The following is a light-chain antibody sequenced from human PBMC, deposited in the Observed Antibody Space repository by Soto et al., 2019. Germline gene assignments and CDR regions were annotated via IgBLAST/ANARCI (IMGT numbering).Light chain of an antibody. J-gene: IGKJ4*01. CDR2: GAS. CDR1: QSIDRY. V-gene: IGKV3-15*01. Sequence: IGLPQSPTTLSLSPGERATLSCRASQSIDRYLAWYQQKPGQAPRLLIYGASTRATGIPARFSGSGSGTEFTLTISSLQSEDFAVYYCQQYNNWPLTFGGGTKVDIK. CDR3: QQYNNWPLT.